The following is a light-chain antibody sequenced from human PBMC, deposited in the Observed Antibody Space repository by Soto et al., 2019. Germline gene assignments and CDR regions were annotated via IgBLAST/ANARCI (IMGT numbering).Light chain of an antibody. V-gene: IGLV2-18*02. CDR2: EVS. CDR3: SSFTSSTTYV. J-gene: IGLJ1*01. CDR1: SSDVGSYNR. Sequence: QSVLTQPPSVSGSPGQSVTISCTGTSSDVGSYNRVSWYQLPPGTAPKLMISEVSNRPSGVPDRFSGSKSGNTASLTISGLQAEDEADYYCSSFTSSTTYVFGTGTKVIVL.